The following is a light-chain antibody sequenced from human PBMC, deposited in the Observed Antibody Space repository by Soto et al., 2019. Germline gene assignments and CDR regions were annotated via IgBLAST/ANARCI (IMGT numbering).Light chain of an antibody. CDR1: QGISNY. J-gene: IGKJ1*01. V-gene: IGKV1-33*01. CDR3: QQYDNFPPWT. CDR2: DAS. Sequence: DIQMTQSPSSLSASVGDRVTITCQASQGISNYLNWYQQKPGKAPKLLIYDASNVATGVPSRFSGSGSGTDFTLTISCLQTEDIAAYYCQQYDNFPPWTFGQGTKVEIK.